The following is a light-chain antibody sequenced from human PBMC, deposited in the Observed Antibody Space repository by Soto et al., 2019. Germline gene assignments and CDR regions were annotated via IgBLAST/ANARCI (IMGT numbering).Light chain of an antibody. J-gene: IGKJ5*01. Sequence: KQSAGTLSLNTGERATLSCRGSQSVSNNYLAWYQQKPGQAPRLLIYGASNRATGIPDRFSGSGSGTDFTLTISSLQPEDFATYYCQQANSFPITFGQRTRLQI. V-gene: IGKV3-20*01. CDR2: GAS. CDR3: QQANSFPIT. CDR1: QSVSNNY.